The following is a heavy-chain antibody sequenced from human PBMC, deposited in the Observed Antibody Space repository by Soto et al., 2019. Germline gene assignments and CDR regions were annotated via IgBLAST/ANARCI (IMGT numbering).Heavy chain of an antibody. J-gene: IGHJ4*02. D-gene: IGHD2-8*02. CDR1: GFTFSSYE. CDR3: ARGYCTSSACHWNFDY. V-gene: IGHV3-48*03. Sequence: PGGYLGLSCAASGFTFSSYEMNWVSQAPGKGLEWVSEITSTGSTRYYADSVKGRFTISRDNAKNSLYLQMNSLRAEDTAVYYCARGYCTSSACHWNFDYWGQGTLVTVSS. CDR2: ITSTGSTR.